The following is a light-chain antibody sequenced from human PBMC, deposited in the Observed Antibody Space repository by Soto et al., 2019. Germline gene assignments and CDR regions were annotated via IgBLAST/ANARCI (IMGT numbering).Light chain of an antibody. V-gene: IGKV3-15*01. J-gene: IGKJ1*01. Sequence: EIIMTQSPATLSVSPGETATLSCRASQSVRSDLAWLQQKPGQSPTLLIYDASTRATAVPARFSGSGFGTEFTLTISGLQSEDFAVYYCQQYINWPRTFGQGTRVDIK. CDR2: DAS. CDR3: QQYINWPRT. CDR1: QSVRSD.